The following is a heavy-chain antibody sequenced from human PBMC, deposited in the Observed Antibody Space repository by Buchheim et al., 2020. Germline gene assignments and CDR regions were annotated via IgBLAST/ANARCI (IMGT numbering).Heavy chain of an antibody. CDR2: IRYDGSNK. CDR3: AKGTRGSPSGAEYFQH. CDR1: GFTFSSYG. V-gene: IGHV3-30*02. Sequence: QVQLVESGGGVVQPGRSLRLSCAASGFTFSSYGMHWVRQAPGKGLEWVAFIRYDGSNKYYADSVKGRFTISRDNSKQTLYLQMNSLRAEDTAVYYCAKGTRGSPSGAEYFQHWGQGTL. J-gene: IGHJ1*01. D-gene: IGHD1-26*01.